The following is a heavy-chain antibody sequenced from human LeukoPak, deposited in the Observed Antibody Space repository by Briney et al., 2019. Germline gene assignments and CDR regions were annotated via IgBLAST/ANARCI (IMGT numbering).Heavy chain of an antibody. CDR2: IYYSGST. Sequence: PSETLSLTCTVSGGSISSYYWSWIRQPPGKGLKGSGNIYYSGSTNYNPSLKSRVTISVDTSKNQFSLKLSSVTAADTAVYYCARAPKGYYYGSGSYYMGFFDYWGQGTLVTVSS. V-gene: IGHV4-59*01. D-gene: IGHD3-10*01. J-gene: IGHJ4*02. CDR3: ARAPKGYYYGSGSYYMGFFDY. CDR1: GGSISSYY.